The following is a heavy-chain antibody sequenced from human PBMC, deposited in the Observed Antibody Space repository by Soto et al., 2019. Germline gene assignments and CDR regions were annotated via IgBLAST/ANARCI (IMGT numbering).Heavy chain of an antibody. D-gene: IGHD3-22*01. CDR1: GFSVSSYS. CDR3: SRWDGYCDY. V-gene: IGHV3-23*01. J-gene: IGHJ4*02. CDR2: ISVGGDRK. Sequence: DVQLLQSGGGLVQPGGSLRVSCAASGFSVSSYSMTWVRQAPGKGLEYVSGISVGGDRKFYADPVKGRFTVSRDNSKNILYLQMDSLRVDDTAIYYCSRWDGYCDYWGQGTLVTVSS.